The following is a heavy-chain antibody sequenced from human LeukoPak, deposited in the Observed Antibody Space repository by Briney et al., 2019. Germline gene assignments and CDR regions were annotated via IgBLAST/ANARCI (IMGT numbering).Heavy chain of an antibody. D-gene: IGHD2-15*01. J-gene: IGHJ4*02. CDR3: ARSGGCASPFGY. V-gene: IGHV4-4*09. Sequence: PSETLSLTCTVSGGSINNFYWSWIRQPPGKGLEWMGFIYSSGTTNYNPSLKSRVTISADTSNNQFSLKLSSVTAADTAVYFCARSGGCASPFGYWGQGTVVTVSS. CDR2: IYSSGTT. CDR1: GGSINNFY.